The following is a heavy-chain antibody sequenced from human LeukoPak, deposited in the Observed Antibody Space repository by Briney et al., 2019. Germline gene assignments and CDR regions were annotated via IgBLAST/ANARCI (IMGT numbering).Heavy chain of an antibody. D-gene: IGHD6-13*01. J-gene: IGHJ5*02. Sequence: GGSLRLSCAASGFTFSSYSMNWVRQAPGKGLEWVSYISSSSSTINYADSVKGRFTISRDNAKNTLYLQMNSLRAEDTAVYYCARAAAGRWFDPWGQGTLVTVSS. CDR1: GFTFSSYS. V-gene: IGHV3-48*04. CDR2: ISSSSSTI. CDR3: ARAAAGRWFDP.